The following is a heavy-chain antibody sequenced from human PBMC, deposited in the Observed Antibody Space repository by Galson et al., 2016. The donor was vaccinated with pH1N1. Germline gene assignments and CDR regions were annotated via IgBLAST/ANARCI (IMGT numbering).Heavy chain of an antibody. CDR1: GFTFSSYS. CDR2: SSSSSNYI. Sequence: SLRLSCAASGFTFSSYSMNWVRQAPGKGLEWVSSSSSSSNYIYYADSVKGRFTISRDNAKNSLYLQMNSLRAEDTAVYYCARGVYYYDSSGPIDYWGQGTLVTVSS. D-gene: IGHD3-22*01. V-gene: IGHV3-21*01. CDR3: ARGVYYYDSSGPIDY. J-gene: IGHJ4*02.